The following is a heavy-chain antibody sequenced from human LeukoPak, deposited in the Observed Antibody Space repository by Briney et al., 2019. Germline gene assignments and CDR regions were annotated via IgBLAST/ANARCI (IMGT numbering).Heavy chain of an antibody. J-gene: IGHJ4*02. V-gene: IGHV4-39*01. Sequence: SETLSLTCTVSGGSISSSSYYWGWIRQPPGEGLEWIGSMYYSGNLYYNPSLKSRVTISVDTSKNQFSLKLSSVTAADTAVYYCARHRPFYPGIAKWGQGTLVTVSS. CDR2: MYYSGNL. CDR3: ARHRPFYPGIAK. D-gene: IGHD1-26*01. CDR1: GGSISSSSYY.